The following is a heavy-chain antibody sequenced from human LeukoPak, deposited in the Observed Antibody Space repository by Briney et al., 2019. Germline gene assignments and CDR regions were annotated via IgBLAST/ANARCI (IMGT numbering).Heavy chain of an antibody. D-gene: IGHD5-18*01. V-gene: IGHV3-74*01. CDR2: VKGDGRTT. J-gene: IGHJ4*02. CDR1: GLTFSDFW. CDR3: ATGHSYGYEY. Sequence: PGGSLRLSCAASGLTFSDFWMHWVRQPPGRGLVWVALVKGDGRTTIYADSVKGRFTASRDNAKNTLYLQMNSLRADDSGVYYCATGHSYGYEYWGQGVLVTVSS.